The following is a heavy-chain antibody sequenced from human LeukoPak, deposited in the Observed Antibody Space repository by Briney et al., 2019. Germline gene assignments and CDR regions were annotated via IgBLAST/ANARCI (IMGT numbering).Heavy chain of an antibody. CDR1: GGSFSGYY. D-gene: IGHD3-3*01. CDR3: ARLILRDYDFWSGYYTPYYFDY. CDR2: INHSGST. J-gene: IGHJ4*02. V-gene: IGHV4-34*01. Sequence: SETLSLTCAVYGGSFSGYYWSWIRQPPGKGLEWIGEINHSGSTNYNPSLKSRVTISVDTPKNQFSLKLSSVTAADTAVYYCARLILRDYDFWSGYYTPYYFDYWGQGTLVTVSS.